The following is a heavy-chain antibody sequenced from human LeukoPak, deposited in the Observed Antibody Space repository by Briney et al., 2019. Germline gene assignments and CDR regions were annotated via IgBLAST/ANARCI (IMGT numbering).Heavy chain of an antibody. D-gene: IGHD6-13*01. CDR2: IRYDGSNK. V-gene: IGHV3-30*02. Sequence: GGSLRLSCAASGFTFCRYRKLCVRQAPGKGLEWVAFIRYDGSNKYYADSVKGRFTISRDNSKNTLYLQMNSLRAEDTAVYYCSKYEGGSSWYKVNYYYYMDVWGKGTTVTVSS. CDR3: SKYEGGSSWYKVNYYYYMDV. J-gene: IGHJ6*03. CDR1: GFTFCRYR.